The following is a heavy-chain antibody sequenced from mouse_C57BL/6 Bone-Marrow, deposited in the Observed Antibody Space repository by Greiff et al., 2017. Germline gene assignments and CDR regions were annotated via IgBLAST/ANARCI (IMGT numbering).Heavy chain of an antibody. V-gene: IGHV10-1*01. CDR3: AYREGFAY. CDR2: IRSKSNNYAT. Sequence: EVQGVESGGGLVQPKGSLKLSCAASGFSFNTYAMNWVRQAPGKGLEWVARIRSKSNNYATYYADSVKDRFSISRDDSESMLYLQMNNLKTEDTAMYYCAYREGFAYWGQGTLVTVSA. J-gene: IGHJ3*01. CDR1: GFSFNTYA.